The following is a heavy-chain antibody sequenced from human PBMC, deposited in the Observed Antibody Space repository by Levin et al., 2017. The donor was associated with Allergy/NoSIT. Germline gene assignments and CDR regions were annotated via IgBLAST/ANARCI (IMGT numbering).Heavy chain of an antibody. J-gene: IGHJ3*02. CDR1: GFTFSSYA. Sequence: PGGSLRLSCAASGFTFSSYAMSWVRQAPGKGLEWVSAISGSGGSTYYADSVKGRFTISRDNSKNTLYLQMNSLRAEDTAVYYCAKGRVVPAAMGHDAFDIWGQGTMVTVSS. CDR2: ISGSGGST. D-gene: IGHD2-2*01. CDR3: AKGRVVPAAMGHDAFDI. V-gene: IGHV3-23*01.